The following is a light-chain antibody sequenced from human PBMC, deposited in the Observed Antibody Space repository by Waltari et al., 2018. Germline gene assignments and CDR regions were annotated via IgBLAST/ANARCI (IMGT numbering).Light chain of an antibody. CDR1: SSNIGSNT. CDR3: AAWDDSLNGHII. CDR2: SDN. J-gene: IGLJ2*01. V-gene: IGLV1-44*01. Sequence: QSVLTQPPSASGSPGQKVTISCSGSSSNIGSNTVTWYQQLPGTAPKRLIYSDNQRPSGVPDRFSGSKSGTSASLAISGLQSGDETDYYCAAWDDSLNGHIIVGGGTKLTVL.